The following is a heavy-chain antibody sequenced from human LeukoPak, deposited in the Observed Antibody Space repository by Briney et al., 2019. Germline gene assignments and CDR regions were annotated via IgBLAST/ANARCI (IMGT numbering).Heavy chain of an antibody. Sequence: SQTLSLTCTVSGGSISSSSYYWGWIRQPPGKGLEWIGSIYYSGSTYYNPSLKSRVTISVDTSKNQFSLKLSSVTAADTAVYYCARINDATFDYWGQGTLVTVSS. CDR2: IYYSGST. J-gene: IGHJ4*02. D-gene: IGHD1-26*01. V-gene: IGHV4-39*01. CDR1: GGSISSSSYY. CDR3: ARINDATFDY.